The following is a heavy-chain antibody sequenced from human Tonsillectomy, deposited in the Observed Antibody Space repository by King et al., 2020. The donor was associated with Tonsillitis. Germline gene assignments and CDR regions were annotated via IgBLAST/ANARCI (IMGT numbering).Heavy chain of an antibody. Sequence: VQLVESGGGVVQPGRSLRLSCAASGFTFSSYGMHWVRQAPGKGLEWGAVISYDGSEKYYEDSVKGRFTISRDNSKNTLYLQMNSLRAEDTAVYYCAKDLYYYDSSGYLDYWGQGTLVTVSS. CDR1: GFTFSSYG. CDR3: AKDLYYYDSSGYLDY. D-gene: IGHD3-22*01. CDR2: ISYDGSEK. V-gene: IGHV3-30*18. J-gene: IGHJ4*02.